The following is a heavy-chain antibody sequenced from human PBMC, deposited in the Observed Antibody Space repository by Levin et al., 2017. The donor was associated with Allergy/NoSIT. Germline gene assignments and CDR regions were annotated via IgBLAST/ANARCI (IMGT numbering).Heavy chain of an antibody. CDR1: GFTFSSHS. Sequence: GESLKISCAASGFTFSSHSFNWVRQAPGKGLEWISYISSASSTIYYADSVKGRFTISRDNARNSVYLQMNSLRADDTAVYYCARRIAVAVASDYWGQGTLVTVSS. V-gene: IGHV3-48*01. CDR3: ARRIAVAVASDY. D-gene: IGHD6-13*01. CDR2: ISSASSTI. J-gene: IGHJ4*02.